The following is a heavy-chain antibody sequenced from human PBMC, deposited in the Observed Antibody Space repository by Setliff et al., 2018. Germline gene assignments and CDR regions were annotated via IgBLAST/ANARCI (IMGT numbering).Heavy chain of an antibody. J-gene: IGHJ6*02. Sequence: PSETLSLTCTVSGGSISRSSYNWGWIRQPPGKGLEWIGSIYYSGSTNYNPSLKSRVTISVDTSKNQFSLKLSSVTAADTAVYYCARAAGYSSSWYHYYYGMDVWGQGTTVTVSS. D-gene: IGHD6-13*01. CDR1: GGSISRSSYN. V-gene: IGHV4-39*01. CDR2: IYYSGST. CDR3: ARAAGYSSSWYHYYYGMDV.